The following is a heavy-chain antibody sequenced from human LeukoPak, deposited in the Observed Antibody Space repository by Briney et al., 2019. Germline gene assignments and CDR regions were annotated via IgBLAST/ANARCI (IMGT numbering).Heavy chain of an antibody. V-gene: IGHV3-23*01. CDR3: ARNENSGWGYFDY. Sequence: GGSLRLSCAASRFTFNSYAMSWVRQAPGKGLEWVSVIGGSNGTTFYVGSVKGRFTISRDNSKDTLYLQMNSLRAEDTAVYYCARNENSGWGYFDYWGQGTLVTVSS. J-gene: IGHJ4*02. CDR2: IGGSNGTT. D-gene: IGHD5-12*01. CDR1: RFTFNSYA.